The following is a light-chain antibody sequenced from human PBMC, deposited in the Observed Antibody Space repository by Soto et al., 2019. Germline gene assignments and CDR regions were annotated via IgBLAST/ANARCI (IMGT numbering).Light chain of an antibody. CDR3: SAYSDIDTKV. CDR2: EVN. J-gene: IGLJ1*01. CDR1: SSDVGAYIY. Sequence: QSALTQPASVSGSPGQSITISCGGTSSDVGAYIYVSWYQQFPGKAPILILYEVNNRPSGVSNRFSGSKSDTTASLTISGLQPEDEADYYCSAYSDIDTKVFGTGTKVTVL. V-gene: IGLV2-14*03.